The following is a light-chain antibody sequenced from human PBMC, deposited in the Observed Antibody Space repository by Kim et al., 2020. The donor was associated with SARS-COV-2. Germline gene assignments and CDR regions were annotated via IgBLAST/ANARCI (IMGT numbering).Light chain of an antibody. CDR2: DAS. Sequence: FLSPGERATLSCRASQSVNTFVAWYRQKPGQAPRLLIFDASNRATGIPARFSGSGSGTDFTLTISSLEPEDFAVYYCQQRNNWLTFGGGTKVDIK. J-gene: IGKJ4*01. CDR3: QQRNNWLT. V-gene: IGKV3-11*01. CDR1: QSVNTF.